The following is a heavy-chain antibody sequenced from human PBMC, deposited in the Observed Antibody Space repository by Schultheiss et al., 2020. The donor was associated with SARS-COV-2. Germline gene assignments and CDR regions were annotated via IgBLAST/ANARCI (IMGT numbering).Heavy chain of an antibody. D-gene: IGHD2-8*01. Sequence: GGSLRLSCAASGFIFSSNGMHWVRQAHYVDSVKGRFTISRDIFKNTLYLQMNSLRAEDTAVYYCARVGRDCSHGVCYNAEYFQHWGQGTLVTVSS. J-gene: IGHJ1*01. CDR3: ARVGRDCSHGVCYNAEYFQH. CDR1: GFIFSSNG. V-gene: IGHV3-33*01.